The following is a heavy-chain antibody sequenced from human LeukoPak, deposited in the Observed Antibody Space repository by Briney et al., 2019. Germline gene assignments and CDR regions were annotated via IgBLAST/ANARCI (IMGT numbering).Heavy chain of an antibody. Sequence: ASVKVSFKCSGYTFTTYDIHWLRQATGQGLEWMGWMNSNNCNTGNAHKFQDRLTMTRNTSISTAYMELSSLRSEDTAVYYCARGPRIVVVPAAIPQDPRKYYYYMDVWGKGTTVTVPS. V-gene: IGHV1-8*01. CDR2: MNSNNCNT. D-gene: IGHD2-2*02. CDR1: GYTFTTYD. CDR3: ARGPRIVVVPAAIPQDPRKYYYYMDV. J-gene: IGHJ6*03.